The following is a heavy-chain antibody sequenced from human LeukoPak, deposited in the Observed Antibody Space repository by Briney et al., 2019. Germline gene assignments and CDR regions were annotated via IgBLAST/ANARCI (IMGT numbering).Heavy chain of an antibody. V-gene: IGHV3-74*01. D-gene: IGHD4-23*01. J-gene: IGHJ4*02. Sequence: GGSLRLSCTASGFTFSRYAMSWVRQAPGKGLVWVSRINSDGSSPSYADSVKGRFTISRDNAKNTLYLQMNSLRAEDTAVYYCASPLEYGGWGQGTLVTVSS. CDR3: ASPLEYGG. CDR1: GFTFSRYA. CDR2: INSDGSSP.